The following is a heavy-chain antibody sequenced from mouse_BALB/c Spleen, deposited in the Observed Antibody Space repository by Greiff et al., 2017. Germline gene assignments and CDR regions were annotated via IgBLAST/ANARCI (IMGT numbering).Heavy chain of an antibody. V-gene: IGHV1S29*02. CDR3: AREDGNYDAMDY. D-gene: IGHD2-1*01. CDR1: GYTFTDYN. Sequence: VQLQQSGPELVKPGASVKISCKASGYTFTDYNMHWVKQSHGKSLEWIGYIYPYNGGTGYNQKFKSKATLTVDNSSSTAYMQLSSLASEDSAVYYCAREDGNYDAMDYWGQGTSVTVSS. J-gene: IGHJ4*01. CDR2: IYPYNGGT.